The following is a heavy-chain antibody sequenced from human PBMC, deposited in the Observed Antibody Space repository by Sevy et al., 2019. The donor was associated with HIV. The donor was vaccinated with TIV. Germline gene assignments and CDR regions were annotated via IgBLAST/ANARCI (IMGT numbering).Heavy chain of an antibody. CDR3: ARALGDSSGYPHFDY. CDR1: GYTFTSYG. V-gene: IGHV1-18*01. Sequence: ASVKVAGKASGYTFTSYGISWVRQAPGQGLEWMGWISAYNGNTNYAQKLQGRVTMTTDTSTSTAYMELRSLRSDDTAVYYCARALGDSSGYPHFDYWGQGTLVTVSS. CDR2: ISAYNGNT. D-gene: IGHD3-22*01. J-gene: IGHJ4*02.